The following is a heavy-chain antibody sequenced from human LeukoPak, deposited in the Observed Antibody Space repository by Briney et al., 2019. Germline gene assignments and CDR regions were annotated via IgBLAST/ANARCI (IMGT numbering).Heavy chain of an antibody. D-gene: IGHD3-22*01. Sequence: GGSLRLSCAASGFTFSDYAMSWVRQAPGKGLEWVSAISGSGGSTYYADSVKGRFTISRDNSKNTLYLQMNSLRAEDTAVYYCAKVSGSSGYLLVFDYWGQGTLVTVSS. CDR1: GFTFSDYA. CDR3: AKVSGSSGYLLVFDY. CDR2: ISGSGGST. V-gene: IGHV3-23*01. J-gene: IGHJ4*02.